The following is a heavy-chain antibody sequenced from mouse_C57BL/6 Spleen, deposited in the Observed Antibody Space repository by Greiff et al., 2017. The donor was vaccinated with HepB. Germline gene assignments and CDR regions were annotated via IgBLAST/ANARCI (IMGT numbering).Heavy chain of an antibody. J-gene: IGHJ3*01. D-gene: IGHD2-2*01. CDR1: GYTFTDYY. V-gene: IGHV1-19*01. CDR2: INPYNGGT. Sequence: EVQRVESGPVLVKPGASVKMSCKASGYTFTDYYMNWVKQSHGKSLEWIGVINPYNGGTSYNQKFKGKATLTVDKSSSTAYMELNSLTSEDSAVYYCARSESTMVTTGFAYWGQGTLVTVSA. CDR3: ARSESTMVTTGFAY.